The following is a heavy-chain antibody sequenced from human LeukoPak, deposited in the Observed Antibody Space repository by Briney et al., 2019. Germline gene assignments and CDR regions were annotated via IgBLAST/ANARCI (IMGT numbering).Heavy chain of an antibody. CDR1: GFTFSSYS. CDR3: ASSGGYSYGNDAFDI. Sequence: GGSLRLSCAASGFTFSSYSMNWVRQAPGKGLEWVSSISSSSSYIYYADSVKGRFTISRDNAKNSLYLQMNSLRAEDTAVYYCASSGGYSYGNDAFDIWGQGTMVTVSS. J-gene: IGHJ3*02. D-gene: IGHD5-18*01. CDR2: ISSSSSYI. V-gene: IGHV3-21*01.